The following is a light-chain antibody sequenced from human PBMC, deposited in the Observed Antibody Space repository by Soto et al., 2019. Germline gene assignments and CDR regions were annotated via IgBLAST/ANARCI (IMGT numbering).Light chain of an antibody. CDR2: EVT. J-gene: IGLJ1*01. CDR3: SSYTTSSTRV. CDR1: SSDVGIYNY. V-gene: IGLV2-14*01. Sequence: QSVLTQPASVSGSAGQSIAISCAGSSSDVGIYNYVSWYQQHPGKVPKLIIYEVTSRPSGVSIRFSGSKSGNTASLTTSGLQPEDEADYYCSSYTTSSTRVFGTGTKVTVL.